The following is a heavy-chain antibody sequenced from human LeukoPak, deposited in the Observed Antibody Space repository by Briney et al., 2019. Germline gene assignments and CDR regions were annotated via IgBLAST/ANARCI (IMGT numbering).Heavy chain of an antibody. V-gene: IGHV3-15*01. J-gene: IGHJ6*02. CDR3: TTDEDWNYARKDV. D-gene: IGHD1-7*01. Sequence: PGGSLRLSCAASGFTFNNAWMNWVRQAPGKGLEWVGRIKSKNVGGTTDYAAPVKGRFTISRDDSKNTVYLQMNSLKIEDTAVYYCTTDEDWNYARKDVWGQGATVIVSS. CDR2: IKSKNVGGTT. CDR1: GFTFNNAW.